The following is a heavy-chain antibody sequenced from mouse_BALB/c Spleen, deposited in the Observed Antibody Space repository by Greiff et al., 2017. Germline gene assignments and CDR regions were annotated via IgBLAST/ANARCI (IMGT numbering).Heavy chain of an antibody. CDR2: IDPANGNT. Sequence: EVQLQQSGAELVKPGASVKLSCTASGFTIKDTYMHWVKQRPEQGLEWIGRIDPANGNTKYDPKFQGKATITADTSSNTAYLQLSSLTSEDTAVYYCARLLRRYFDYWGQGTTLTVSS. D-gene: IGHD1-1*01. CDR1: GFTIKDTY. CDR3: ARLLRRYFDY. V-gene: IGHV14-3*02. J-gene: IGHJ2*01.